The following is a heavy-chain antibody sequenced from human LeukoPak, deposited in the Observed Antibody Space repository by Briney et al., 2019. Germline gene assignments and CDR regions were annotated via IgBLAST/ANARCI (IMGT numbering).Heavy chain of an antibody. CDR3: ARHEVGSSGHPALFDY. CDR1: AGSISTTTYY. J-gene: IGHJ4*02. D-gene: IGHD6-19*01. V-gene: IGHV4-39*01. CDR2: IFYSGTT. Sequence: SETLSLTCTVSAGSISTTTYYWAWIRQPPGKGLEYIGNIFYSGTTYYNPSLKSRVTISVDMSKNQFSLKLSSVTAADTALYYCARHEVGSSGHPALFDYWGQGILVTVSS.